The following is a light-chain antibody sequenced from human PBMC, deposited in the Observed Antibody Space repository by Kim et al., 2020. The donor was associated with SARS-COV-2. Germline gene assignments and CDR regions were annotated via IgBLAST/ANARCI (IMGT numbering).Light chain of an antibody. J-gene: IGLJ2*01. CDR3: SSYTTSTTWL. CDR2: DVT. Sequence: GQSISLSCTGTSNDVGDYKFVSWYQQHPGKAPKLIIYDVTNRPSGVSNRFSGSKSGNTASLTISGLQAEDEADYYCSSYTTSTTWLFGGGTQLTVL. CDR1: SNDVGDYKF. V-gene: IGLV2-14*03.